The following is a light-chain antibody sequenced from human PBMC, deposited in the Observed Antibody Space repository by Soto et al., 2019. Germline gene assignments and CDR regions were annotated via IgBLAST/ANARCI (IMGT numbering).Light chain of an antibody. V-gene: IGKV3-20*01. J-gene: IGKJ3*01. Sequence: EIVLTQSPGTLSLSPGERATLSCRASQSVSSSYLAWYQQKPGQAPRLLIYGASSRATGIPDRFSGSGSGTDFTLTISRMETEDFAVYYCQQYFTFGPGPKVDIK. CDR3: QQYFT. CDR2: GAS. CDR1: QSVSSSY.